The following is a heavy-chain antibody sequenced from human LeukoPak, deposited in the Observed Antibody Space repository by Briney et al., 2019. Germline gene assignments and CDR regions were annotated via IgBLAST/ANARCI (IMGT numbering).Heavy chain of an antibody. J-gene: IGHJ4*02. CDR3: ARGPRGYSYAWGY. V-gene: IGHV3-7*05. CDR1: GFTFSDYW. CDR2: IKQDGSEK. Sequence: PGGSLRLSCAASGFTFSDYWMSWVRQAPGQGLEWVANIKQDGSEKYYVDSVKGRFTISRDNAKNSLYLQMNSLRAEDTAVYYCARGPRGYSYAWGYWGQGTLVTVSS. D-gene: IGHD5-18*01.